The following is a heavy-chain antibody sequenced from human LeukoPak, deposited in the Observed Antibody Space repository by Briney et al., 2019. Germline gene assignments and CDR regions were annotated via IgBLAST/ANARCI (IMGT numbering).Heavy chain of an antibody. CDR2: IYSGGST. CDR3: ARGLNRAFDY. Sequence: GGSLRLSCAVSGFTVSDNYMTWVRQAPGKGLESVSVIYSGGSTYYADSVKGRFTISRDNSKNTLYLQMNSLRAEDTAVYYCARGLNRAFDYWGQGTLVTVSS. D-gene: IGHD2/OR15-2a*01. J-gene: IGHJ4*02. CDR1: GFTVSDNY. V-gene: IGHV3-53*01.